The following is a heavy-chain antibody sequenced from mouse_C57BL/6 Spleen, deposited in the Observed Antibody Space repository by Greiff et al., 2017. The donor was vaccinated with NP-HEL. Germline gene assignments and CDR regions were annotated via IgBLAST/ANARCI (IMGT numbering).Heavy chain of an antibody. Sequence: QFPLPPPFPSLFLPVSSFPLSFTSSFSPFPTSCLPLLKTRPVQGLEMIGKIDPSHSYTNYNQKVKGKSTLTVDKSSSTAYMQLSSLTSEDSAVYYCARCPYGNSWFAYWGQGTLVTVSA. CDR2: IDPSHSYT. CDR1: FSPFPTSC. D-gene: IGHD2-1*01. CDR3: ARCPYGNSWFAY. J-gene: IGHJ3*01. V-gene: IGHV1-69*01.